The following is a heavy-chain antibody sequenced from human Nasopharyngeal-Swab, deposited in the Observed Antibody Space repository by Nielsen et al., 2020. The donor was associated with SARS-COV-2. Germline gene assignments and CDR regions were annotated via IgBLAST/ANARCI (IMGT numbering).Heavy chain of an antibody. CDR1: GFTFSSYA. CDR2: ISYDGSNK. CDR3: AREPAAIGYYYYYYMDV. Sequence: GGSLRLSCAASGFTFSSYAMHWVRQAPGKGLEWVAVISYDGSNKYYADSVKGRFTISRDNSKNTLYLQMNSLRAEDTAVYYCAREPAAIGYYYYYYMDVWGKGTTVTVSS. D-gene: IGHD2-2*02. V-gene: IGHV3-30*04. J-gene: IGHJ6*03.